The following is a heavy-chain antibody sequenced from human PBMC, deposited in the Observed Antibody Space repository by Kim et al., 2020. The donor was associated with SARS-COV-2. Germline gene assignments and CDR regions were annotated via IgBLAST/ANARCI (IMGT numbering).Heavy chain of an antibody. J-gene: IGHJ3*02. D-gene: IGHD1-1*01. Sequence: GGSLRLSCAASGFTFSSYAMSWVRQAPGKGLEWVSAISGSGGSTYYADSVKGRFTISRDNSKNTLYLQMNSLRAEDTAVYYCAKDPGRNWNDPGAFDIWGQGTMVTVSS. CDR2: ISGSGGST. CDR3: AKDPGRNWNDPGAFDI. V-gene: IGHV3-23*01. CDR1: GFTFSSYA.